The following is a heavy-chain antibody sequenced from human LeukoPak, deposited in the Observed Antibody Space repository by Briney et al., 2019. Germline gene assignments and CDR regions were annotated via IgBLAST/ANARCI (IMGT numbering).Heavy chain of an antibody. CDR1: GFTFSSYW. Sequence: PGGSLRLSCAASGFTFSSYWMSWVRQAPGKGLEWVANIKQDGSEKYYVDSVKGRFTISRDNAKNSLYLQMNSLRAEDTAVYYCARDSYSSSWRYYYYYGMDVWGQGTTVTVSS. J-gene: IGHJ6*02. V-gene: IGHV3-7*01. CDR3: ARDSYSSSWRYYYYYGMDV. CDR2: IKQDGSEK. D-gene: IGHD6-13*01.